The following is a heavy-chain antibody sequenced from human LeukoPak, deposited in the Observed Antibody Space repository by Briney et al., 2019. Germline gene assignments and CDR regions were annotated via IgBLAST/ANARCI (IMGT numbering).Heavy chain of an antibody. D-gene: IGHD3-10*01. J-gene: IGHJ4*02. CDR1: GFTFSSYW. CDR2: IKQEGGDK. V-gene: IGHV3-7*01. CDR3: ASEGSGSYYNPFDY. Sequence: GGSLRLSCTASGFTFSSYWMTWVRQAPGKGLEWVATIKQEGGDKYYVDSVKGRFTVSRDNAKNSLYLEMNNLRAEDTAVYYCASEGSGSYYNPFDYWGQGTLVTVSS.